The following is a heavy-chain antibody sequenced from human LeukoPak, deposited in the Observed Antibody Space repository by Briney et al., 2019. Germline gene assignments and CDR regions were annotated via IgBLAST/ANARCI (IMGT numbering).Heavy chain of an antibody. CDR1: GYTFTGYY. D-gene: IGHD3-10*01. J-gene: IGHJ6*04. Sequence: ASVKVSCKASGYTFTGYYMHWVRQAPGQGLEWMGGIIPIFGTANYAQKFQGRVTITADESTSTAYMELSSLRSEDTAVYYCAAPGIWGKGTTVTVSS. CDR3: AAPGI. CDR2: IIPIFGTA. V-gene: IGHV1-69*13.